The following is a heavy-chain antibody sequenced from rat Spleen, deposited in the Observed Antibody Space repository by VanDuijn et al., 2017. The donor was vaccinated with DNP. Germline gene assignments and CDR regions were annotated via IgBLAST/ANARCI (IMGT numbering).Heavy chain of an antibody. D-gene: IGHD1-6*01. V-gene: IGHV5-22*01. CDR1: GFTFSNYD. J-gene: IGHJ2*01. CDR2: ISYEGSST. CDR3: ARTMYTTDYLDY. Sequence: EVQLVESGGGLVQPGRSLKLSCAASGFTFSNYDMAWVRQAPTKGLEWVASISYEGSSTYYGDSVKGRFTISRDNAKSTLYLQMNTLRPEDTATYYCARTMYTTDYLDYWGQGVMVTVSS.